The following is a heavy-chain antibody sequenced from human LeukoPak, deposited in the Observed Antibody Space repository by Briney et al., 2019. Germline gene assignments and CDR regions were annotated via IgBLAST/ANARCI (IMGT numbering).Heavy chain of an antibody. J-gene: IGHJ6*04. CDR1: GYTFTGYY. Sequence: RASVKVSCKASGYTFTGYYMHWVRQAPGQGLEWMGWINPNSGGTNYAQKFQGRVTMTRDTSISTAYMELSRLRSDDTAVYYCARAIGDLSYYGMDVWGKGTTVTVSS. V-gene: IGHV1-2*02. CDR3: ARAIGDLSYYGMDV. D-gene: IGHD1-26*01. CDR2: INPNSGGT.